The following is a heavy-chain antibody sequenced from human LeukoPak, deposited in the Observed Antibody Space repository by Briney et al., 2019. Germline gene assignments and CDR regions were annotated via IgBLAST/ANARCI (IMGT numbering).Heavy chain of an antibody. J-gene: IGHJ4*02. D-gene: IGHD1-1*01. CDR3: GRDWKVDY. CDR1: GFTYNNYP. Sequence: QAGGSLRLSCAASGFTYNNYPMTWVRQAPGKGLEWVSAISDDGGDTKYADSVKGRFTIYRDNSRNTLFLQMNSLRVEDTATYYCGRDWKVDYWGQGTLVTVSS. V-gene: IGHV3-23*01. CDR2: ISDDGGDT.